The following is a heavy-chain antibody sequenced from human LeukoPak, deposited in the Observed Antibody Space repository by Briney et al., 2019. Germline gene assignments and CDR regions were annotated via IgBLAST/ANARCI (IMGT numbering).Heavy chain of an antibody. CDR2: GANT. D-gene: IGHD2-21*01. V-gene: IGHV3-23*01. J-gene: IGHJ4*02. CDR3: AKDIQASY. Sequence: GANTYYADSVKGRFTISRDNSKNTAYLQMNSLRAEDTAIYYSAKDIQASYWGQGTLVTVSS.